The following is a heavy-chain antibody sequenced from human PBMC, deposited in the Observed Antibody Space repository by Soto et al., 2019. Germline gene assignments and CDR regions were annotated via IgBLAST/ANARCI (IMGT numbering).Heavy chain of an antibody. CDR1: VDTFTTYG. CDR2: ISGHNDNT. V-gene: IGHV1-18*01. D-gene: IGHD2-2*01. CDR3: AREYCTSTSCYGVDY. Sequence: QVQLVQSGAEVKMPGASVKVSCKASVDTFTTYGISWVRQAPGQGLEWMGWISGHNDNTKYAQKFQGRVIMTADTSTSTAYLELRTLTSDDTAVSYCAREYCTSTSCYGVDYWGQGTLVTVSS. J-gene: IGHJ4*02.